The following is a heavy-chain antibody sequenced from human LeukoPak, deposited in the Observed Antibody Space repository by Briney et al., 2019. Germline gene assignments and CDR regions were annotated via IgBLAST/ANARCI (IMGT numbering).Heavy chain of an antibody. CDR2: IQQDGSEK. D-gene: IGHD2-2*01. V-gene: IGHV3-7*01. CDR3: AASQSTSSRYGNAFDI. CDR1: EFSFSSYW. J-gene: IGHJ3*02. Sequence: GGSLRLSCVASEFSFSSYWMSCVRQAPGKGLEWVANIQQDGSEKYYVDSVKGRFTISRDNAKNSLYLQMNSLRVEDRAVYYCAASQSTSSRYGNAFDIWGQGTMVTVSS.